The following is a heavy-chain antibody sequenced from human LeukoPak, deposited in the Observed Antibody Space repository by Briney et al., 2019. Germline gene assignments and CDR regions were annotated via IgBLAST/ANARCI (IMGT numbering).Heavy chain of an antibody. Sequence: PGGSLRLSCAASGFTSSSYWMTWVRQAPGKGLEWVANIKQDGSEKYYVDSVKGRFTISRDNAKNSLYLQMNSLRAEDTAVYYCARGGLRIAAAVWGQGTLVTVSS. J-gene: IGHJ4*02. CDR2: IKQDGSEK. CDR3: ARGGLRIAAAV. D-gene: IGHD6-13*01. V-gene: IGHV3-7*01. CDR1: GFTSSSYW.